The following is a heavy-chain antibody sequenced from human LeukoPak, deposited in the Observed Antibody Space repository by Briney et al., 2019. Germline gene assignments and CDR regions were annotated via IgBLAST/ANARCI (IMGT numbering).Heavy chain of an antibody. Sequence: PSETLSLTCTVSGGSISSYYWSWIRQPAGKGLEWIGRIYTSGSTNYNPSLKSRVTMSVDTSKNQFSLKLSSVTAADTAAYYCARDRSKLVPYYGMDVWGQGTTVTVSS. CDR1: GGSISSYY. CDR3: ARDRSKLVPYYGMDV. CDR2: IYTSGST. V-gene: IGHV4-4*07. D-gene: IGHD1-26*01. J-gene: IGHJ6*02.